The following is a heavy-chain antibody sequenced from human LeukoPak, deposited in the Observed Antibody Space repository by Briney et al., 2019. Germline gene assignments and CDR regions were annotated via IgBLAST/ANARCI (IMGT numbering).Heavy chain of an antibody. Sequence: GGSLRLSCAASGFTFSSYGMHWVRQAPGKGLEWVAVIWYDGSNKYYVDSVKGRFTISREDSENTLYLQMNSLRAEDTAVYYCARDLCSTTSCLDYWGQGTLVTVSS. CDR3: ARDLCSTTSCLDY. D-gene: IGHD2-2*01. CDR1: GFTFSSYG. J-gene: IGHJ4*02. CDR2: IWYDGSNK. V-gene: IGHV3-33*01.